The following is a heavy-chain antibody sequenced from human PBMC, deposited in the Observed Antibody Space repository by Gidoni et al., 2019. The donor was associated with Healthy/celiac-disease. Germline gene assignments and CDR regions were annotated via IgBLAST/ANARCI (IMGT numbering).Heavy chain of an antibody. CDR1: GGSISSGGYY. J-gene: IGHJ5*02. CDR2: IYYSGST. D-gene: IGHD3-22*01. Sequence: QVQLQESGPGLVKPSQTLSLTCPVSGGSISSGGYYWSWIRQHPGKGLEWIGYIYYSGSTYYNPSLKSRVTISVDTSKNQFSLKLSSVTAADTAVYYCARAPPHYYDSLLYNWFDPWGQGTLVTVSS. V-gene: IGHV4-31*03. CDR3: ARAPPHYYDSLLYNWFDP.